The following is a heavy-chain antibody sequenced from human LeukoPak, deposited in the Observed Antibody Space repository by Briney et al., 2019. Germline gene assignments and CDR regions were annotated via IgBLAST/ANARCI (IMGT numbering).Heavy chain of an antibody. CDR1: GFTFSSYA. CDR3: ARARMFYDSSGYYVSGAFDI. D-gene: IGHD3-22*01. CDR2: ISYDGSNK. V-gene: IGHV3-30*01. Sequence: GGSLRLSCAASGFTFSSYAMHWVRQAPGKGLEWVAVISYDGSNKYYADSVKGRFTISRDNSKNTLYLQMNSLRAEDTAVYYCARARMFYDSSGYYVSGAFDIWGQGTMVTVSS. J-gene: IGHJ3*02.